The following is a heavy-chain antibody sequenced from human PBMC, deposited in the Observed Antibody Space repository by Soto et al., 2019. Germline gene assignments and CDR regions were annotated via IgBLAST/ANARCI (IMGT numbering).Heavy chain of an antibody. D-gene: IGHD7-27*01. CDR2: INPNSGGT. J-gene: IGHJ4*02. CDR1: GYTFTGYY. Sequence: ASVKVSCKASGYTFTGYYMHWVRQAPGQGLEWMGWINPNSGGTNYAQKFQGRVTMTRDTSISTAYMELSRLRSDDTAVYYCAKVKESRTITGVFDYWGQGTLVTV. V-gene: IGHV1-2*02. CDR3: AKVKESRTITGVFDY.